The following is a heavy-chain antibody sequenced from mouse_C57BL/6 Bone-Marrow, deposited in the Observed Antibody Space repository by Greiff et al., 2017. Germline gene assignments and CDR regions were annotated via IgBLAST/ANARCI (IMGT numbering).Heavy chain of an antibody. Sequence: QVQLQQPGAELVRPGTSVKLSCKASGYTFTSYWLHWVKQRPGQGLEWIGVIDPSDSYTNYNQKFKGKATVTVDTSSSAAYMQLSSLTSENSAVYYDERGNYSDTWYFDVWGTGTTVTVSS. CDR1: GYTFTSYW. CDR3: ERGNYSDTWYFDV. CDR2: IDPSDSYT. D-gene: IGHD2-12*01. J-gene: IGHJ1*03. V-gene: IGHV1-59*01.